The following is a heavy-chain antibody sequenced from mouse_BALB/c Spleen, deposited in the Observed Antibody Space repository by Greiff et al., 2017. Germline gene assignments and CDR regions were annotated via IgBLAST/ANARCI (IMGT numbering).Heavy chain of an antibody. D-gene: IGHD2-4*01. V-gene: IGHV14-3*02. CDR3: ARLRDYGYYFDY. J-gene: IGHJ2*01. Sequence: EVQVVESGAELVKPGASVKLSCTASGFNIKDTYMHWVKQRPEQGLEWIGRIDPANGNTKYDPKFQGKATITADTSSNTAYLQLSSLTSEDTAVYYCARLRDYGYYFDYWGQGTTLTVSS. CDR1: GFNIKDTY. CDR2: IDPANGNT.